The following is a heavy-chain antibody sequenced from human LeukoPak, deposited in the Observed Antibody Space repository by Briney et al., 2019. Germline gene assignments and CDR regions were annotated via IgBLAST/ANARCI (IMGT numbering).Heavy chain of an antibody. CDR2: ISNSGGST. V-gene: IGHV3-23*01. CDR1: GSTFSSYA. D-gene: IGHD6-6*01. Sequence: GGSLRLSCAASGSTFSSYAMNWVRQAPGKGLEWVSGISNSGGSTYYADSVKGRFTISRDNSKNTLYLQMNSLRAEDTAVYYCAKETSSSFDYWGQGTLVTVSS. J-gene: IGHJ4*02. CDR3: AKETSSSFDY.